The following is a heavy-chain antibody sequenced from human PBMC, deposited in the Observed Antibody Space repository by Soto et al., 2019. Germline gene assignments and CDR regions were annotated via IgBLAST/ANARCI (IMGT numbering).Heavy chain of an antibody. CDR3: ARDDAIFGAIPRMDI. D-gene: IGHD3-3*01. J-gene: IGHJ6*02. CDR2: ITTGSSRNI. CDR1: GFPFSTYT. V-gene: IGHV3-21*02. Sequence: EVQLVESGGGLIKPGGSLRLSCSASGFPFSTYTMYWVRQAPGKGLEWVSSITTGSSRNIFYADSVKGRFTISRDNANNILYLEMDNLRVEDTAVYYCARDDAIFGAIPRMDIWGQGTTVTVYS.